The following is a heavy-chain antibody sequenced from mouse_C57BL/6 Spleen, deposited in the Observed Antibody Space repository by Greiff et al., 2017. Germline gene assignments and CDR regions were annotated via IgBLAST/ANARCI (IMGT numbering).Heavy chain of an antibody. V-gene: IGHV5-6*01. Sequence: EVKLMESGGDLVKPGGSLKLSCAASGFTFSSYGMSWVRQTPDKRLEWVATISSGGSYTYYPDSVKGRFTISRDNAKNTLYLQMSSLKSEDTAMYYCARPTFYYSRVDWYFDVWGTGTTVTVSS. J-gene: IGHJ1*03. CDR3: ARPTFYYSRVDWYFDV. CDR2: ISSGGSYT. CDR1: GFTFSSYG. D-gene: IGHD2-5*01.